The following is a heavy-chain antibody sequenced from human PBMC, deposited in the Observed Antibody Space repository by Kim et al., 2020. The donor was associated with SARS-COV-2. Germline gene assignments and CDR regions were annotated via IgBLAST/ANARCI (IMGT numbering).Heavy chain of an antibody. CDR3: ARGFYHRIAAPRRFFDY. D-gene: IGHD6-6*01. V-gene: IGHV4-34*01. Sequence: LKRRVTISVDTSKNQFSLKLSSVTAADTAVYYCARGFYHRIAAPRRFFDYWGQGTLVTVSS. J-gene: IGHJ4*02.